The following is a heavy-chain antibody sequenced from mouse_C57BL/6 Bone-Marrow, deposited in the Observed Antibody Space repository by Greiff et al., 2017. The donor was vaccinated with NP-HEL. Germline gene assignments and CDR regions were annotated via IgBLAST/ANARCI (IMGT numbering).Heavy chain of an antibody. CDR2: INPNYGTT. V-gene: IGHV1-39*01. J-gene: IGHJ2*01. CDR3: ARGIITTVVATTSDY. CDR1: GYSFTDYN. Sequence: EVKLVESGPELVKPGASVKISCKASGYSFTDYNMNWVKQSNGKSLEWIGVINPNYGTTSYNQKFKGKATLTVDQSSSTAYMQLNSLTSEDSAVYYCARGIITTVVATTSDYWGQGTTLTVSS. D-gene: IGHD1-1*01.